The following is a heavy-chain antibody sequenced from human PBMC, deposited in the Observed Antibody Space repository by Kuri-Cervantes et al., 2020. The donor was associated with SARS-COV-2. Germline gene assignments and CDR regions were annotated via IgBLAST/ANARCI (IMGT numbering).Heavy chain of an antibody. V-gene: IGHV4-39*01. CDR1: GGSIGSSSYY. D-gene: IGHD3-10*01. CDR3: ARQIAMFRGGWAFDY. CDR2: IYYSGST. J-gene: IGHJ4*02. Sequence: SETLSLTCTVSGGSIGSSSYYWGWIRQPPGKGLEWIGSIYYSGSTNYNPSLKSRVTISVDTSKNQFSLKLSSVTAADTAVYYCARQIAMFRGGWAFDYWGQGTLVTVSS.